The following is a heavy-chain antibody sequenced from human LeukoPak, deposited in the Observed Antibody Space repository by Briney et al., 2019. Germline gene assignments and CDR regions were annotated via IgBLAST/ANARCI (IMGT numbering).Heavy chain of an antibody. V-gene: IGHV3-23*01. J-gene: IGHJ5*02. CDR1: GFAFSSYA. CDR2: ITDIGGST. CDR3: AQDYFASGSYPTA. Sequence: GGSLRLSCTASGFAFSSYAMICVRRAPGKGLEWVSTITDIGGSTYYAESVKGRFTISRDNSKNTLSLQMNSLSAEDTAIYYCAQDYFASGSYPTAWGQGTLVTVSS. D-gene: IGHD3-10*01.